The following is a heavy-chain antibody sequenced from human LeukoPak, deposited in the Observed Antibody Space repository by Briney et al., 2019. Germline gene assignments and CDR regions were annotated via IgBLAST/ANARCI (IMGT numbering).Heavy chain of an antibody. CDR1: GGSISSYY. CDR3: ARPSVGALGQDAFDI. J-gene: IGHJ3*02. V-gene: IGHV4-59*08. CDR2: IYYSGST. Sequence: SETLSFTCTVSGGSISSYYWSWIRQPPGKGLEWIGYIYYSGSTNYNPSLKSRVTISVDTSKNQFSLKLSSVTAADTAVYYCARPSVGALGQDAFDIWGQGTMVTVSS. D-gene: IGHD1-26*01.